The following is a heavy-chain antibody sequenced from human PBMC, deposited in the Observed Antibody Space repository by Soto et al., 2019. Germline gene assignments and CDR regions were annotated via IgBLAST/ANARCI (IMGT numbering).Heavy chain of an antibody. CDR3: ARNVRITGTTFGNCFDP. V-gene: IGHV4-59*08. Sequence: PSETLSLTCTVSGGSISSYYWSWIRQPPGKGLEWIGYIYYSGSTNYNPSLKSRVTISVDTSKNQFSLKLSSVTAADTAVYYCARNVRITGTTFGNCFDPWGQGTLVTVSS. J-gene: IGHJ5*02. CDR1: GGSISSYY. D-gene: IGHD1-20*01. CDR2: IYYSGST.